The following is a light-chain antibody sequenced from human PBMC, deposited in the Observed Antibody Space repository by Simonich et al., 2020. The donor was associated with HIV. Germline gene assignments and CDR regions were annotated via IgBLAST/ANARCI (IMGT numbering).Light chain of an antibody. V-gene: IGLV1-40*01. CDR1: SPNIGAGYA. Sequence: QSVLTQPPSVSGAPAQRVTISCTGSSPNIGAGYAVHWYQQLRGTAPKLLLYGNDNRRSGVPDRICGSKSGRSASLAITGLQREDEADYDCQSYGSSRSGWVFGGGAKLTVL. J-gene: IGLJ3*02. CDR3: QSYGSSRSGWV. CDR2: GND.